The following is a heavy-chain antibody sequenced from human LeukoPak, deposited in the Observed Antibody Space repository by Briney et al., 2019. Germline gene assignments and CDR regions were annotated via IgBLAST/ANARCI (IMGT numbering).Heavy chain of an antibody. J-gene: IGHJ4*02. D-gene: IGHD1-26*01. Sequence: GGSLRLSCEASGFTFSSYSMNWVRQAPGKGLEWVSYISTSSTTIYYAHSVKGRFTISRDNAKKSLYLQMNSLRDKNTGVYYCAILGEGALDNWGQGTLVTVSS. V-gene: IGHV3-48*02. CDR3: AILGEGALDN. CDR2: ISTSSTTI. CDR1: GFTFSSYS.